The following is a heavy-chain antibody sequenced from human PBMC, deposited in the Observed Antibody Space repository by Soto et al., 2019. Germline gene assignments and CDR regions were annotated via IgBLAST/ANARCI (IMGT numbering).Heavy chain of an antibody. CDR2: IIPISGTA. CDR3: ARDPTYYYDSSGSLQAFDI. Sequence: QVQLVQSGAEVKKPGSSVKVSCKASGGTFSSYAISWVRQAPGQGLEWMGGIIPISGTANYAQKFQGRVTITAYESTSTAYMELSSLRSEDTAVYYCARDPTYYYDSSGSLQAFDIWGQGTMVTVSS. CDR1: GGTFSSYA. J-gene: IGHJ3*02. D-gene: IGHD3-22*01. V-gene: IGHV1-69*01.